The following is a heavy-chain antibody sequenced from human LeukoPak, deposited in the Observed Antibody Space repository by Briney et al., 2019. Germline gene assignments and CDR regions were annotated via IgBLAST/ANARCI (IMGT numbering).Heavy chain of an antibody. CDR1: GYSLTELS. D-gene: IGHD1-26*01. CDR3: ATALTWA. CDR2: FDSKYGET. Sequence: ASVKVSCKVPGYSLTELSMHWVRQAPGKGLEWMGGFDSKYGETIYAHKFQGRVTMTEDTSTDTAYMELSSLRSEDTAVYYCATALTWAWGQGTLVTVSS. V-gene: IGHV1-24*01. J-gene: IGHJ5*02.